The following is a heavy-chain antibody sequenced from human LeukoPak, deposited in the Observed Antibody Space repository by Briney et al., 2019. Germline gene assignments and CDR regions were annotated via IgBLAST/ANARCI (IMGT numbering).Heavy chain of an antibody. CDR2: IYPADSDT. Sequence: GEALKISCKGSGYSFTSYWIGWVRQMPGKGLEWMGIIYPADSDTRYSPSFEGQVNIPPNKSQNPAYPQWSRLKAPDSAMYYCARHQGGRYPIWGQGPLVTVSS. J-gene: IGHJ4*02. V-gene: IGHV5-51*01. CDR1: GYSFTSYW. D-gene: IGHD2-8*01. CDR3: ARHQGGRYPI.